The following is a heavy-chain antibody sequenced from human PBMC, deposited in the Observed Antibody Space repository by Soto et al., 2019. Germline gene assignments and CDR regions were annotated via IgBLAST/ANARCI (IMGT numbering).Heavy chain of an antibody. Sequence: GASVKVSCKASGYTFTSYAISWMRQAPGQGLEWMGWISAYNGNTNYAQKLQGRVTMTTDTSTSTAYMELRSLRSDDTAVYYCASNYDFWSGYSSIGYYYYGMDVWGQGTTVTVSS. CDR3: ASNYDFWSGYSSIGYYYYGMDV. V-gene: IGHV1-18*01. D-gene: IGHD3-3*01. CDR1: GYTFTSYA. CDR2: ISAYNGNT. J-gene: IGHJ6*02.